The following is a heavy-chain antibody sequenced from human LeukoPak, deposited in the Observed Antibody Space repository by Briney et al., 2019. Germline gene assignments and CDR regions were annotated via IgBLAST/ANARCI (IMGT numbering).Heavy chain of an antibody. V-gene: IGHV4-39*01. D-gene: IGHD2-21*02. CDR1: GGSISSSSYY. CDR3: ALLYCGGDCYPDY. Sequence: SQTLSLTCTVSGGSISSSSYYWGWIRQPPEKGLEWIGSIYYSGSTYYNPSLKSRVTISVDTSKNQFSLKLSSVTAADTAVYYCALLYCGGDCYPDYWGQGTLVTVSS. CDR2: IYYSGST. J-gene: IGHJ4*02.